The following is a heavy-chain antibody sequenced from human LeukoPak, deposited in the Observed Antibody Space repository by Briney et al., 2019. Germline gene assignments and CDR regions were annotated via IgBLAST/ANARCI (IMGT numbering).Heavy chain of an antibody. J-gene: IGHJ4*02. CDR1: GYTFTRYY. V-gene: IGHV1-2*02. D-gene: IGHD3-10*01. CDR3: AIMVRGVTIFDY. Sequence: ASVKVSCKASGYTFTRYYMHWVRQAPGQGLEWMGWINPNRGGTKYAQKFQGRVTITRDTSIRTAYMELSRLRSDDTAVYYCAIMVRGVTIFDYWGQGTLVTVSS. CDR2: INPNRGGT.